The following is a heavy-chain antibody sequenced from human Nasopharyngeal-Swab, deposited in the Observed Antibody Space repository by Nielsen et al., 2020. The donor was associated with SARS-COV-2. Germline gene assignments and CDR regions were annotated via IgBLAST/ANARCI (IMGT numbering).Heavy chain of an antibody. CDR3: VKDLIVVVPAAISDY. CDR1: GFTFSSYA. CDR2: ISSNGGST. J-gene: IGHJ4*02. Sequence: GGSLRLSCSASGFTFSSYAIHWVRQAPGKGLEYVSAISSNGGSTYYADSVKGRFTISRDNSKNTLYLQMSSLRAEDTAVYYCVKDLIVVVPAAISDYWGQGTLVTVSS. V-gene: IGHV3-64D*09. D-gene: IGHD2-2*02.